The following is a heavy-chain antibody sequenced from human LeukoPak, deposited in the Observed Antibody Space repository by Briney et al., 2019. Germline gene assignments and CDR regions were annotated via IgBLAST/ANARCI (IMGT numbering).Heavy chain of an antibody. CDR1: GFTFSGYG. V-gene: IGHV3-33*01. CDR2: VWYDGSKK. J-gene: IGHJ6*03. Sequence: PGGSLRLSCAASGFTFSGYGMHWVRQAPGKGLEWVAVVWYDGSKKYYADSVKGRFSISRDNSKNTLYLQMNSLRAEDTAVYYCARVSYYMDVWGKGTTVTVSS. CDR3: ARVSYYMDV.